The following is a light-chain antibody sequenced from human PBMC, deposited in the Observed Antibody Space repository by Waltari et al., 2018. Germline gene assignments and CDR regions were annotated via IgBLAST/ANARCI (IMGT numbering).Light chain of an antibody. V-gene: IGKV3-20*01. J-gene: IGKJ1*01. CDR3: QQYGRSPWT. CDR1: QSVSSNY. CDR2: DAS. Sequence: FVLTQSPGTLSLSPGERVTLSCRASQSVSSNYLAWYQQKPGQAPRLLIYDASNRATGIADRSSGSGSGTDFTLTSSRLEPEDVAVYYCQQYGRSPWTFGQGTKVEIK.